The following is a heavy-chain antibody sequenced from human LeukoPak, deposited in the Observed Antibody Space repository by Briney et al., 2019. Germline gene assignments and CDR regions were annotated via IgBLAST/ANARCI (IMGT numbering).Heavy chain of an antibody. CDR2: INHSGST. Sequence: SETLSLTCAVYGGSFSAYYWSWIRQPPGKGLEWIGEINHSGSTNYNPSLKSRVTISVDTSKNQFSLKLSSATAADTAVYYCARRGTYLVRWGQGTLVTVSS. D-gene: IGHD1-26*01. V-gene: IGHV4-34*01. CDR3: ARRGTYLVR. J-gene: IGHJ4*02. CDR1: GGSFSAYY.